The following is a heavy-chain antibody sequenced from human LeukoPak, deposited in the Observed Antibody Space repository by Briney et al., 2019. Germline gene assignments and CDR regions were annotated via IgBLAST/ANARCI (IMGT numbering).Heavy chain of an antibody. D-gene: IGHD3-22*01. J-gene: IGHJ4*02. CDR1: GFTFSSYA. CDR2: ISGSGGGT. V-gene: IGHV3-23*01. Sequence: PGGSLRLSCAASGFTFSSYAMSWVRQAPGKGLEWVSGISGSGGGTYYADSVKGRFTISRDNSKNTLYLQMNSLRAEDTAVYYCAKGPYDSSGYYPYYFDYWGQGTLVTVSS. CDR3: AKGPYDSSGYYPYYFDY.